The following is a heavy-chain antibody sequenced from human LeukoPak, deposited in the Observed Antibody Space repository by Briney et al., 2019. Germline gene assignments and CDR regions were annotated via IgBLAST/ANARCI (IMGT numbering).Heavy chain of an antibody. J-gene: IGHJ4*02. CDR2: ISVGGGGT. D-gene: IGHD3-10*01. Sequence: TGGSLRLSCAASGFSLSNSGVSWVRQAPGKGLEGVSVISVGGGGTDYADSVKGRFTISRDNSMNTLYLQMDSLRAEDTAVYYCARSLYYYDSGRAPFDYWGQGTVVTVSS. V-gene: IGHV3-23*01. CDR3: ARSLYYYDSGRAPFDY. CDR1: GFSLSNSG.